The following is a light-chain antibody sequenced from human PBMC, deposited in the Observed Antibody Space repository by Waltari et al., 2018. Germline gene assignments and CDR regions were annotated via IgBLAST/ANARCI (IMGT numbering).Light chain of an antibody. CDR2: DKN. CDR1: SSNIGAGYD. J-gene: IGLJ2*01. V-gene: IGLV1-40*01. CDR3: QSYNSSLSGSV. Sequence: QSVLTQPPSVSGAPGQRVTISCTGSSSNIGAGYDVHWYQQLPGTAPKLLIYDKNNRPSGVPDRFSGSKSGTSASLAITGLQAEYEADYYCQSYNSSLSGSVFGGGTKLTVL.